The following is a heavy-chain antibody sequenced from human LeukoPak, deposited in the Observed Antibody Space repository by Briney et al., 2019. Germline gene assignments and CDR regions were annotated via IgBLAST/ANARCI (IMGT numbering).Heavy chain of an antibody. V-gene: IGHV4-34*01. Sequence: SETLSLTCAVYGGSFSGYYWSWIRQPPGKGLEWIGEINHSGSTNYNPSLKSRVTISVDTSKNQFSLKLSSVTAADTAVYYCARGHYYDSSGYYYVVGAFDIWGQGTMVTVSS. D-gene: IGHD3-22*01. J-gene: IGHJ3*02. CDR1: GGSFSGYY. CDR3: ARGHYYDSSGYYYVVGAFDI. CDR2: INHSGST.